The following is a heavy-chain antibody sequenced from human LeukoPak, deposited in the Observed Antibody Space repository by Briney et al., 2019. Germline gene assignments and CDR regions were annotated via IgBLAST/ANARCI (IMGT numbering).Heavy chain of an antibody. V-gene: IGHV4-34*01. CDR2: INHSGST. CDR3: ASGDIVVVPAALSHAFDI. D-gene: IGHD2-2*01. J-gene: IGHJ3*02. Sequence: PSETLSLTRAVYGVSFNGYYWSWIRQPPGKGLEWIGEINHSGSTNYNPSLKSRVTISVDTSKNQFSLKLSSVTAADTAVYYCASGDIVVVPAALSHAFDIWGQGTMVTVSS. CDR1: GVSFNGYY.